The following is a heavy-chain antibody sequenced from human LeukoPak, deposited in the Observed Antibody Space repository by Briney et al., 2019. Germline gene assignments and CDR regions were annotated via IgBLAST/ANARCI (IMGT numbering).Heavy chain of an antibody. Sequence: GSVKVSCKASGYTFTSYGISWVRQAPGQGLEWMGWISAYNGNTNYAQKLQGRVTMTTDTSTSTAYMELRSLRSDDTAVYYRARAGVTMVRGVIDYWGQGTLVTVSS. CDR1: GYTFTSYG. CDR3: ARAGVTMVRGVIDY. CDR2: ISAYNGNT. V-gene: IGHV1-18*01. D-gene: IGHD3-10*01. J-gene: IGHJ4*02.